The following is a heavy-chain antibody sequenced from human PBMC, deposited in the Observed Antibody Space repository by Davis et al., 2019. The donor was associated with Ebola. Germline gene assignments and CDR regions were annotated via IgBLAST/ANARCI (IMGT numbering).Heavy chain of an antibody. D-gene: IGHD3-3*01. Sequence: PGGSLRLSCADSVITFSSYAMTWVRQAPGKGLEWVSAISGSGGTTYYAGSVKGRFTISRDNSKNTLYLQMNSLRAEDTAVYYCARGRTIFGVVTYYFDYWGQGTLVTVSS. J-gene: IGHJ4*02. CDR2: ISGSGGTT. CDR3: ARGRTIFGVVTYYFDY. V-gene: IGHV3-23*01. CDR1: VITFSSYA.